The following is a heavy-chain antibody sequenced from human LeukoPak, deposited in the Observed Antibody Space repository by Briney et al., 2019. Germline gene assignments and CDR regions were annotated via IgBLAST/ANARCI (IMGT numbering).Heavy chain of an antibody. CDR2: IYSGGST. V-gene: IGHV3-53*01. CDR3: AREAVTRNYFDY. J-gene: IGHJ4*02. D-gene: IGHD4-17*01. CDR1: GFTVSSNY. Sequence: GGSLRLSCAASGFTVSSNYMDWVRQAPGKGLEWVSVIYSGGSTYYADSVKGRFTISRDNSKNTLYLQMNSLRAEDTAVYYCAREAVTRNYFDYWGQGTLVTVSS.